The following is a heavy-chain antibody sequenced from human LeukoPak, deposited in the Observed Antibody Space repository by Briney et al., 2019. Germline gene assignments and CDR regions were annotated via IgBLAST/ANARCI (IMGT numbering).Heavy chain of an antibody. V-gene: IGHV4-59*01. D-gene: IGHD6-13*01. CDR2: IYYSGST. CDR1: GGSISSYY. CDR3: ARSSWRDAFDI. J-gene: IGHJ3*02. Sequence: SETLSLTCTVSGGSISSYYRSWIRQPPGKGLEWIGYIYYSGSTNYNPSVKSRVTISVDTSKNQFSLKLSSVTAADTAVYYCARSSWRDAFDIWGQGTMVTVSS.